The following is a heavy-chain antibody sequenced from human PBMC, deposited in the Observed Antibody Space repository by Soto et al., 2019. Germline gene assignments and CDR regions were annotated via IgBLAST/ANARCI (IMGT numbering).Heavy chain of an antibody. CDR1: GYTFTNFG. CDR2: XKXXXGQX. CDR3: ATRSPAFDY. Sequence: GXSVKVSCKTSGYTFTNFGISWVRQAPGQXXXXXXXXKXXXGQXXYEXXXXXXVKXXXXXXXSKAYMELRRLRSDDTAVYYCATRSPAFDYWGQGTMVTVYS. V-gene: IGHV1-18*01. J-gene: IGHJ4*02.